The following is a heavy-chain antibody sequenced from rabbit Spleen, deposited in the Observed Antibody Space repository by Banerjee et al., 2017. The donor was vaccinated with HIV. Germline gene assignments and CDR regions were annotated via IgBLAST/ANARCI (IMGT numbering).Heavy chain of an antibody. Sequence: QEQLEESGGDLVKPGASLTLTCTASGFSFSGSYYMCWVRQAPGKGLEWIACIYNGDGSTYYASWVNGRFTISKTSSTTVTLQMTSLTVADTATYFCVREVAAKFSLWGQGTLVTVS. CDR1: GFSFSGSYY. V-gene: IGHV1S45*01. J-gene: IGHJ4*01. CDR2: IYNGDGST. CDR3: VREVAAKFSL. D-gene: IGHD4-1*01.